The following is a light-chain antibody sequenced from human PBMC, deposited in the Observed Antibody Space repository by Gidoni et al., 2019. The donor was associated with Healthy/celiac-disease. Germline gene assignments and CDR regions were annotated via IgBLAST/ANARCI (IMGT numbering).Light chain of an antibody. CDR3: QSYDSSLSAVV. CDR1: NSNIGAGYD. CDR2: GNS. J-gene: IGLJ2*01. Sequence: QSVLTPPPSVSGAPGQRVTISCTGSNSNIGAGYDVHWYQQLPGTAPKLLIYGNSNRPSGVPDRFSGSKSGTSASLAITGLQAEDEADYYCQSYDSSLSAVVFGGGTKLTVL. V-gene: IGLV1-40*01.